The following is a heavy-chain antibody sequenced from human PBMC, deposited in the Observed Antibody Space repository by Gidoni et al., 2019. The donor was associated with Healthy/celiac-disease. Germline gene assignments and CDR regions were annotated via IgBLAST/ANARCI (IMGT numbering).Heavy chain of an antibody. Sequence: QLQLQESGPGLVKPSETLSLTCTVSGGSIRSSSYYWGWIRQPPGKGLEWIGSIYYSGSTYYNPSLKSRVTISVDTSKNQFSLKLSSVTAADTAVYYCARLPLAAAGTPSEDYWGQGTLVTVSS. CDR2: IYYSGST. V-gene: IGHV4-39*01. D-gene: IGHD6-13*01. CDR3: ARLPLAAAGTPSEDY. CDR1: GGSIRSSSYY. J-gene: IGHJ4*02.